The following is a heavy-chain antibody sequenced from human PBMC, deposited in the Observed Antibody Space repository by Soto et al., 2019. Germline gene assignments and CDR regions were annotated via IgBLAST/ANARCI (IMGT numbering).Heavy chain of an antibody. J-gene: IGHJ4*02. CDR3: AGFLYYYIWGSYRPFYD. V-gene: IGHV4-59*08. Sequence: PSETLSLTCTVSGGSISSYYWSWIRQPPGKGLEWIGYIYYSGSTNYNPSLKSRVTISVDTSKNQFSLKLSSVTAADTAVYYCAGFLYYYIWGSYRPFYDWGQGTLVTVS. CDR1: GGSISSYY. CDR2: IYYSGST. D-gene: IGHD3-16*02.